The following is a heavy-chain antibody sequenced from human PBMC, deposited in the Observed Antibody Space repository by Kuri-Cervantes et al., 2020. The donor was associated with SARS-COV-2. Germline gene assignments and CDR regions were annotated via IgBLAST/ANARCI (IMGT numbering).Heavy chain of an antibody. CDR1: GFTFSSYW. V-gene: IGHV3-7*01. CDR3: ASLDVTIYYYYGMDV. J-gene: IGHJ6*02. CDR2: IKQDGSEK. Sequence: GGSLRLSCAASGFTFSSYWMSWVRQAPGKGLEWAANIKQDGSEKYYVDSVKGRFTISRGNAKNTLYLQMNSLRAEDTAVYYCASLDVTIYYYYGMDVWGQGTTVTVSS. D-gene: IGHD4-11*01.